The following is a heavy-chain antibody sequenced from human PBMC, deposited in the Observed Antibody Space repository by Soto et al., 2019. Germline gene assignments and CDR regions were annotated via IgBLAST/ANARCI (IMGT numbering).Heavy chain of an antibody. CDR2: INIYGNST. J-gene: IGHJ4*02. V-gene: IGHV3-74*01. Sequence: EVQLVESGGGLVQPGGSLRLSCAASGFTFTNYWMHWVRQAPGKGLVWVSRINIYGNSTTYADSVKGRFTISRDNAKNTLCLQMNSLRAEDTAVYYCVREGEIPLSFDYWGQGTLVTVSS. CDR1: GFTFTNYW. CDR3: VREGEIPLSFDY. D-gene: IGHD3-10*01.